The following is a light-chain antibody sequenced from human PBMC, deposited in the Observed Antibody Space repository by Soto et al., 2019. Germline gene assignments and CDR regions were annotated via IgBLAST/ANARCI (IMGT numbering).Light chain of an antibody. J-gene: IGKJ1*01. V-gene: IGKV3-20*01. CDR3: QQHGSSPRT. CDR2: GAS. Sequence: EIVLTQSPGTLSLSPGERATLSCRASQSVSSSYLAWYQHKPGQAPRLLIYGASSRATGIPDRFSGSGSGTDFTLTISRLEPEDFAVYYCQQHGSSPRTFGQGTKAEIK. CDR1: QSVSSSY.